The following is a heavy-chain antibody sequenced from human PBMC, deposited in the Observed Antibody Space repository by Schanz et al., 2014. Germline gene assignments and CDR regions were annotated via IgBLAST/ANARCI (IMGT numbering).Heavy chain of an antibody. D-gene: IGHD2-2*01. Sequence: QVQLQQWGAGLLKPSETLSLTCAVYGGSFSGYYWSWIRQPPGKGLEWIGEINHSGSTNYNPSLKSRVTISVDTSRNHFSLKLRFMTAADTAVYYCARGRGFVVVPAAPMLRGVHFDFWGQGTLVTVSS. V-gene: IGHV4-34*01. CDR3: ARGRGFVVVPAAPMLRGVHFDF. CDR2: INHSGST. J-gene: IGHJ4*02. CDR1: GGSFSGYY.